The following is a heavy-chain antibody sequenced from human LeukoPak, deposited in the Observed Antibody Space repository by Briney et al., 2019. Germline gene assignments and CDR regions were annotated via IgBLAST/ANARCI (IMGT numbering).Heavy chain of an antibody. D-gene: IGHD3-22*01. V-gene: IGHV4-59*08. CDR1: GGSISTFY. CDR3: TRQNYDVRAYRYYGVDV. J-gene: IGHJ6*02. CDR2: IFHTGST. Sequence: SETLSLTCSISGGSISTFYWSWIRQSPVKGLECIGYIFHTGSTDYNPSLKSRITISVDTSKNQFSLKLNSVTAADTAVYYCTRQNYDVRAYRYYGVDVWGQGTTVTVSS.